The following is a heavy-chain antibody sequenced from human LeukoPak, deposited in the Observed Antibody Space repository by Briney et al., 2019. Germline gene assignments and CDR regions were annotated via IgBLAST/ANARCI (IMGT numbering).Heavy chain of an antibody. Sequence: PSETLSLTCTVSGGSISRYYWSWIRQPPGKGLEWIGYIYYSGSTNYNPSLKSRVTISVDTSKNQFSLKLSSVTAADTAVYYCARDAHRRGYSYGYDYWGQGTLVTVSS. CDR2: IYYSGST. D-gene: IGHD5-18*01. J-gene: IGHJ4*02. V-gene: IGHV4-59*01. CDR1: GGSISRYY. CDR3: ARDAHRRGYSYGYDY.